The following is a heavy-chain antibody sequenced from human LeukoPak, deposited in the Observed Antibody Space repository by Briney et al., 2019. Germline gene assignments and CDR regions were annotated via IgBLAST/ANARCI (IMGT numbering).Heavy chain of an antibody. CDR1: GFTFSSYW. D-gene: IGHD3-3*01. CDR3: AREGPTFWSGAFDY. Sequence: GGSLRLSCAASGFTFSSYWMSWVRQAPGKGLEWVANIKQDGSEKYYVDSVKGRFTISRDNAKNSLYLQMNSLRAEDTAVYYCAREGPTFWSGAFDYWGQGTLVTVSS. V-gene: IGHV3-7*01. J-gene: IGHJ4*02. CDR2: IKQDGSEK.